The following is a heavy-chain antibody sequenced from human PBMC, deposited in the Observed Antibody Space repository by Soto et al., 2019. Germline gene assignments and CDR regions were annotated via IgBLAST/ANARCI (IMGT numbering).Heavy chain of an antibody. CDR1: GFSLSTSGMC. Sequence: SGPTLVNPTQTLTLTCTFSGFSLSTSGMCVSWIRQPPGKALEWLALIDWDDDKYYSTSLKTRLTISKDTSKNQVVLTMTNMDPVETATYYCARARRGYYMRTTHYYSYVMDVWGEGTTVTVSS. J-gene: IGHJ6*04. V-gene: IGHV2-70*13. CDR3: ARARRGYYMRTTHYYSYVMDV. D-gene: IGHD3-3*01. CDR2: IDWDDDK.